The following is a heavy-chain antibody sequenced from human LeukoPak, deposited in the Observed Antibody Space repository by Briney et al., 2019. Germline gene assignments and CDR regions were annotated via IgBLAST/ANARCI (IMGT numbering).Heavy chain of an antibody. Sequence: GGSLRLSCAASGFTFSSYGMHWVRQAPGKGLEWVAVISYDGSNKYYADSVKGRFTISRDNSKNTLYLQMNSLRAEDTAVYYCARDGPSGSYEDWGQGTLVTVSS. CDR1: GFTFSSYG. CDR3: ARDGPSGSYED. D-gene: IGHD1-26*01. CDR2: ISYDGSNK. J-gene: IGHJ4*02. V-gene: IGHV3-30*03.